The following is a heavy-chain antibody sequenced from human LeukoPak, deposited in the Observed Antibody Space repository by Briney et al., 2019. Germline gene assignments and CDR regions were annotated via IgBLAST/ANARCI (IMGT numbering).Heavy chain of an antibody. CDR3: ARVGYYDKDAFDI. V-gene: IGHV4-59*01. CDR1: GGSISSYY. J-gene: IGHJ3*02. Sequence: PSETLSLTCTVSGGSISSYYWSWIRQPPGKGLEWIGYIYYSGSTNYNPSLKSRVTISVDTSKNQFSLKLSSVTAADTAVYYCARVGYYDKDAFDIWGQGTMVTVSS. D-gene: IGHD3-22*01. CDR2: IYYSGST.